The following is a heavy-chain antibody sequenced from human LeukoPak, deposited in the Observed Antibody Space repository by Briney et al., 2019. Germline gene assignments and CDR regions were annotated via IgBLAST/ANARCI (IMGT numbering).Heavy chain of an antibody. J-gene: IGHJ4*02. Sequence: GGSLRLSCAASRFTFSSYWMSWVRQAPGKGLEWVSSISSSSSYIYYADSVKGRFTISRDNAKNSLYLQMNSLRAEDTAAYYCAREGITGIVGRGFDYWGQGTLVTVSS. CDR3: AREGITGIVGRGFDY. CDR1: RFTFSSYW. CDR2: ISSSSSYI. V-gene: IGHV3-21*01. D-gene: IGHD1-20*01.